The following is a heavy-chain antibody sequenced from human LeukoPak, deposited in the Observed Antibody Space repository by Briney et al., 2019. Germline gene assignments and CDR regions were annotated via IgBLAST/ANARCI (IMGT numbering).Heavy chain of an antibody. CDR1: GGSISSGGYS. Sequence: PSETLSLTCAVSGGSISSGGYSWSWLRQPPGKGLEWIGYIYHSGSTYYNPSLKSRVTISVDRSKNQFSLKLSSVTAADTAVYYCARGGPAHDAFDIWGQGTMVTVSS. V-gene: IGHV4-30-2*01. CDR2: IYHSGST. CDR3: ARGGPAHDAFDI. J-gene: IGHJ3*02.